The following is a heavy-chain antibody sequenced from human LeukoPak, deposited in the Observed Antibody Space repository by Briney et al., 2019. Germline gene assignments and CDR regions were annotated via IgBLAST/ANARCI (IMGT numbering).Heavy chain of an antibody. Sequence: SQTLSLTCAISGDSVSSNSAAWNWIRQSPSRGLEWLGRTYYRSKWYDDYAVSVKSRITIKPDTSKNQFSLQLNSVTPEDTAVYYCARDYRNWNYALYYYGMDVWGQGTTVTVSS. J-gene: IGHJ6*02. CDR2: TYYRSKWYD. D-gene: IGHD1-7*01. V-gene: IGHV6-1*01. CDR3: ARDYRNWNYALYYYGMDV. CDR1: GDSVSSNSAA.